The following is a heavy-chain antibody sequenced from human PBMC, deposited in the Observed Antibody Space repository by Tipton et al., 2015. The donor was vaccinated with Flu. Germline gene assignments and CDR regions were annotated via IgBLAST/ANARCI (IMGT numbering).Heavy chain of an antibody. CDR1: GDSISSYY. CDR3: ARDLKWSSAYYNPFGY. V-gene: IGHV4-59*01. CDR2: MYYSGST. J-gene: IGHJ4*02. Sequence: TLSLTCTVSGDSISSYYWSWIRQPPGKGLEWIGYMYYSGSTKYNPSLKSRVTISIDTSKNQFSLKLTSVTAADTAVYYCARDLKWSSAYYNPFGYWGQGTMGTLPS. D-gene: IGHD3-22*01.